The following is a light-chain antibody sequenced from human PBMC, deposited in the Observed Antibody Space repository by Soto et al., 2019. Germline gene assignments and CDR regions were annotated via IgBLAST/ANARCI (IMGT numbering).Light chain of an antibody. V-gene: IGLV2-14*01. CDR2: EVS. J-gene: IGLJ3*02. Sequence: QSALTQPASVSGSPGQSITISCTGTSSDVGGYNYVSWYQHHPGKAPKLMIHEVSNRPSGVSNRFSGSKSGNTASLTISGLQAEDEADYYCAAWDDSLNGWVFGGGTKLTVL. CDR3: AAWDDSLNGWV. CDR1: SSDVGGYNY.